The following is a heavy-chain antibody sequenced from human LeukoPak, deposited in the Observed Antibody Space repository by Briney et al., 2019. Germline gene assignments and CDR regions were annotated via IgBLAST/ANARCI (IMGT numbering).Heavy chain of an antibody. CDR1: GGSVSNHY. D-gene: IGHD3-10*02. Sequence: PSETLSLTCTVSGGSVSNHYWTWIRQPAGKGLEWIGRIYSSGSTNYHPSLKSRVTMSVDTSKNQSSLKLSSVTAADTAVYYCARELFPQGANCFDPWGQGTLVTVSS. V-gene: IGHV4-4*07. J-gene: IGHJ5*02. CDR3: ARELFPQGANCFDP. CDR2: IYSSGST.